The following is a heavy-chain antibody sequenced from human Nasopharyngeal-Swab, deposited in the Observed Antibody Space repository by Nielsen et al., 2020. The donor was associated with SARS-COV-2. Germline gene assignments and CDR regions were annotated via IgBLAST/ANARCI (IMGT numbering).Heavy chain of an antibody. J-gene: IGHJ2*01. D-gene: IGHD2-21*02. V-gene: IGHV3-53*01. CDR3: ARSRLPGVFSVTASWYFDL. CDR2: IYSGGSR. Sequence: VRQAPGKGLGWVSVIYSGGSRHYADSVKGRFTISRDNSKNALYLQMNSLRAEDTAVYYCARSRLPGVFSVTASWYFDLWGRGTLVTVSS.